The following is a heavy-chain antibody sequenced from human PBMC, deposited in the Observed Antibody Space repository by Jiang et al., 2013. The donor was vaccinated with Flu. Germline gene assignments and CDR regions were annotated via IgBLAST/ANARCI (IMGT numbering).Heavy chain of an antibody. CDR2: IYHSGST. D-gene: IGHD2-8*01. V-gene: IGHV4-38-2*01. CDR1: GYSISSGYY. Sequence: SGPGLVKPSETLSLTCAVSGYSISSGYYWGWIRQPPGKGLEWIGSIYHSGSTYYNPSLKSRVTISVDTSKNQFSLKLSSVTAADTAVYYCARGFRVCFHYWGQGTLVTVSS. J-gene: IGHJ4*02. CDR3: ARGFRVCFHY.